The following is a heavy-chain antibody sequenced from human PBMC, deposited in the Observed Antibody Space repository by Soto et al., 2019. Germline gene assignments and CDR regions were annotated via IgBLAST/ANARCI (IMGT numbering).Heavy chain of an antibody. CDR2: ISGSGAGT. V-gene: IGHV3-23*01. J-gene: IGHJ4*01. Sequence: GGSLRLSCAASGFTFSSYAMSWVRQAPGKGLEWVSAISGSGAGTYYADSVKGRFTISRDNSKNTLLLQMNSLRAEDTAVYFCAKEKYSTGFFDFWGQGTLVTVSS. CDR1: GFTFSSYA. D-gene: IGHD2-8*02. CDR3: AKEKYSTGFFDF.